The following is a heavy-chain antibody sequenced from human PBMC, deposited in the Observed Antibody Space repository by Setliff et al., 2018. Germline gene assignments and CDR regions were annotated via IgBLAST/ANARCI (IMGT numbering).Heavy chain of an antibody. D-gene: IGHD2-2*01. Sequence: ASVKVSCKASGYTFTTYGISWVRQAPGQGLEWMGWNSAYKGNTKYAQKVQGRVTMTTDTPTSTAYMELRSLRSDDTAVYYCARGPPDFVVVPAAAKFDYWGQGTLVTVSS. CDR3: ARGPPDFVVVPAAAKFDY. V-gene: IGHV1-18*01. CDR2: NSAYKGNT. CDR1: GYTFTTYG. J-gene: IGHJ4*02.